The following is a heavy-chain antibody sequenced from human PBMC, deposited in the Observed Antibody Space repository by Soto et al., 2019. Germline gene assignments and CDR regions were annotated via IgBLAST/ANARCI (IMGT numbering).Heavy chain of an antibody. D-gene: IGHD1-7*01. CDR2: ISVHNGNT. Sequence: XSVKVSCNPSVCSFTSFGISLVRQAPGQGLEWVGWISVHNGNTNSAQKLQGRVTLTTDTSTSTAYMELRSLRSDDTAVYYCATPNRNYDAFDIWGQGTMVTVSS. J-gene: IGHJ3*02. V-gene: IGHV1-18*04. CDR1: VCSFTSFG. CDR3: ATPNRNYDAFDI.